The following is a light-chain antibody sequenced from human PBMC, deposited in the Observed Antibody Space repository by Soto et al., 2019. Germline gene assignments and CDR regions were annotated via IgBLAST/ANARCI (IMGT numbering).Light chain of an antibody. J-gene: IGKJ2*01. Sequence: EIVLTQSPGTLSLSPGERATFSCRASQSVDSDYLAWYQQKPGQAPRLLIYGTANRAFGIPDRFSGSGSGTDYTLTISRLAHDDFAVYIRQQYDDSSLYTFCQGTKLEMK. CDR1: QSVDSDY. CDR3: QQYDDSSLYT. V-gene: IGKV3-20*01. CDR2: GTA.